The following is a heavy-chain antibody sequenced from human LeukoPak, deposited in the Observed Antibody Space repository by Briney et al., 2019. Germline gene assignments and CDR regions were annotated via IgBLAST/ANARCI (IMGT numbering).Heavy chain of an antibody. J-gene: IGHJ6*03. Sequence: EASVKVSCKASGYTFTSYGISWVRQTPGQGLEWMGWISAYNGNANYAQTLQGRVTMTTDQCTSTAYMELRSLRSDATAVYYCARDPLSGYYSYYYYYMDVWGKGTTVTVSS. CDR2: ISAYNGNA. CDR1: GYTFTSYG. CDR3: ARDPLSGYYSYYYYYMDV. V-gene: IGHV1-18*01. D-gene: IGHD3-22*01.